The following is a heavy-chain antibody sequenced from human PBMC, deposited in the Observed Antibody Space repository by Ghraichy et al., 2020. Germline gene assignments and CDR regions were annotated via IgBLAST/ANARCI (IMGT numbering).Heavy chain of an antibody. J-gene: IGHJ4*02. CDR3: ARESNWGSAY. D-gene: IGHD7-27*01. Sequence: GGYLRLSCAASGFSLSDFGMNWVRQTPGKGLEWLSYISGSSSTIYYADSVKGRFTISRDNAKNSLYLQMNSLRDEDTAVYYCARESNWGSAYWGQGTLVTVSS. V-gene: IGHV3-48*02. CDR1: GFSLSDFG. CDR2: ISGSSSTI.